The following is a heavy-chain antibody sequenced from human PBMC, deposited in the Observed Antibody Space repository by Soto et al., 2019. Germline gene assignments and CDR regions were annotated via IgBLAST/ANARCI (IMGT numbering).Heavy chain of an antibody. CDR3: AKDDVSGDGLWLVSD. CDR2: ITGSGLTI. J-gene: IGHJ4*02. Sequence: PWGSLRLSCEASGFTFSKYAMIWVRKAQGKGQEWVSGITGSGLTIEHSASVKGRFTISRDNSKNTVYLQMNSLRAEDTAIYYCAKDDVSGDGLWLVSDWGQGTPVTVSS. D-gene: IGHD2-21*02. V-gene: IGHV3-23*01. CDR1: GFTFSKYA.